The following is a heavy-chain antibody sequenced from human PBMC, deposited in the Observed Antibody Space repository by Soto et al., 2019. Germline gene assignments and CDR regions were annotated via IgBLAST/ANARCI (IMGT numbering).Heavy chain of an antibody. Sequence: QVQLQESGPGLVKPSGTLSLTCAVSGDFISSNNRWTWVRQSPGKGLEWIGEVHHSVSTNYNPSLKGRVTILRDKSKNQFSLSLTSVTAADTAVYYCARAFRGVLSWFDPWGQGTLVTVSS. D-gene: IGHD3-16*01. V-gene: IGHV4-4*02. CDR1: GDFISSNNR. J-gene: IGHJ5*02. CDR3: ARAFRGVLSWFDP. CDR2: VHHSVST.